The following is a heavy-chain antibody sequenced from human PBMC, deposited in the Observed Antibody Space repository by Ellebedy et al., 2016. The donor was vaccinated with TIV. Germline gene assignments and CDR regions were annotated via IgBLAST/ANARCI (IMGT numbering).Heavy chain of an antibody. V-gene: IGHV3-66*01. Sequence: PGGSLRLSCAVSGFTVSGHYMSWVRQAPGKGLECVSVLYGEGTTYYADSVKGRFTMSRDTSKNTLYLQRNSLRAEDTAVYYCAKDLAPSRNDRTSFSYYYGMDVWGQGTTVTVSS. CDR1: GFTVSGHY. J-gene: IGHJ6*02. CDR2: LYGEGTT. D-gene: IGHD1-1*01. CDR3: AKDLAPSRNDRTSFSYYYGMDV.